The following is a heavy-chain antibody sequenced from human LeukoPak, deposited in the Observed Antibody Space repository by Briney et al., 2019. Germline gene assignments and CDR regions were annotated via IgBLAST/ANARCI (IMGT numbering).Heavy chain of an antibody. Sequence: GGSLRLSCAASAFTFSSYAMSWVRQAQGKGLEWVSAISGSGGSTYYADSVKGRFTISRDNSKNTLYLQMNSLRAEDTAVYYCAKDTRLGYSYGQYYFDYWGQGTLVTVSS. D-gene: IGHD5-18*01. V-gene: IGHV3-23*01. J-gene: IGHJ4*02. CDR1: AFTFSSYA. CDR3: AKDTRLGYSYGQYYFDY. CDR2: ISGSGGST.